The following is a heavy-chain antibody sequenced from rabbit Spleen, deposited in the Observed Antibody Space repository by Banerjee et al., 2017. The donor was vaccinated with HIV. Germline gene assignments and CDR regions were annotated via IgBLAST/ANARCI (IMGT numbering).Heavy chain of an antibody. V-gene: IGHV1S45*01. J-gene: IGHJ4*01. Sequence: QEQLVESGGDLVKPGASLTLTCIASGVSFSGNSYMCWVRQAPGKGLEWIACIDTGSSGFTYFANWVNGRFTISSHNAQNTLYLQLSSLTAADTATYFCVRDQAGDADYGPYYLNLWGPGTLVTVS. CDR1: GVSFSGNSY. D-gene: IGHD2-1*01. CDR2: IDTGSSGFT. CDR3: VRDQAGDADYGPYYLNL.